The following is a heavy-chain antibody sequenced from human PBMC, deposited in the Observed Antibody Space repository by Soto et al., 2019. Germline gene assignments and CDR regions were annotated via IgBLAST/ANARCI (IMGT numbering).Heavy chain of an antibody. Sequence: QVQLVESGGGVVQPGRSLRLSCAASGFTFSSYGMHWVRQAPGKGLEWVAVIWYDGSNKYYADSVKGRFTISRDNSKNTLYLQMNSLRAEDTAVYYCARDVAYSGYDLVDYWGQGTLVTVSS. CDR1: GFTFSSYG. CDR3: ARDVAYSGYDLVDY. J-gene: IGHJ4*02. D-gene: IGHD5-12*01. CDR2: IWYDGSNK. V-gene: IGHV3-33*01.